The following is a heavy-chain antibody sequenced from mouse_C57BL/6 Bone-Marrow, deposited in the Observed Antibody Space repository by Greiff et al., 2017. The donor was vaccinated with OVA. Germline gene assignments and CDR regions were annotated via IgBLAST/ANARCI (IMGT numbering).Heavy chain of an antibody. CDR1: GYTFTDYN. CDR2: INPNNGGT. Sequence: EVKLQESGPELVKPGASVKLSCKASGYTFTDYNMHWVKQSPGKSLEWIGYINPNNGGTSYNQKFKGKATLTVNKSSSTAYMELRSLTSEDSAVYYCARLRRAMDYWGQGTSVTVSS. CDR3: ARLRRAMDY. V-gene: IGHV1-22*01. J-gene: IGHJ4*01. D-gene: IGHD2-12*01.